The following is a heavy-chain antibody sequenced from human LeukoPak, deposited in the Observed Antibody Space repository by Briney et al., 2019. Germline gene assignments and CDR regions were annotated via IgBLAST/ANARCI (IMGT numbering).Heavy chain of an antibody. Sequence: SETLSLTCTVPGGSISSYYWSWIRQPAGKGLEWIGRIYTSGSTNYNPSLKSRVTMSVDTSKNQFSQKLSSVTAADTAVYYCARDSLWFGEIPDAFDIWGQGTMVTVSS. J-gene: IGHJ3*02. CDR3: ARDSLWFGEIPDAFDI. CDR2: IYTSGST. V-gene: IGHV4-4*07. CDR1: GGSISSYY. D-gene: IGHD3-10*01.